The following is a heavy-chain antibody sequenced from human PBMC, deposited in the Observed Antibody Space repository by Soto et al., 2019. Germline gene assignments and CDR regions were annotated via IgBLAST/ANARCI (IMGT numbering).Heavy chain of an antibody. J-gene: IGHJ4*01. Sequence: ASVKVSCNASGYPFTTYGMSWVRQAPGQGLEWMGWMSAYSGDTRYPQKFQGRVTMTRDTSSSTAYMELGSLGSDDTAVYYCTREVENFIGIISFGYWG. V-gene: IGHV1-18*04. CDR3: TREVENFIGIISFGY. CDR1: GYPFTTYG. D-gene: IGHD1-26*01. CDR2: MSAYSGDT.